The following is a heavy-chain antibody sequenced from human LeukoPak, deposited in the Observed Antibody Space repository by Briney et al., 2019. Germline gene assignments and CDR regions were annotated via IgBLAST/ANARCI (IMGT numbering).Heavy chain of an antibody. CDR3: AKDPQGMRFGELFSFY. CDR2: IRSKANSYAT. CDR1: GFTFSGSA. J-gene: IGHJ4*02. V-gene: IGHV3-73*01. Sequence: PGGSLRLSCAASGFTFSGSAMHWVRQASGKGLEWVGRIRSKANSYATAYAASVKGRFTISRDNSKNTLYLQMNSLRAEDTAVYYCAKDPQGMRFGELFSFYWGQGTLITVSS. D-gene: IGHD3-10*01.